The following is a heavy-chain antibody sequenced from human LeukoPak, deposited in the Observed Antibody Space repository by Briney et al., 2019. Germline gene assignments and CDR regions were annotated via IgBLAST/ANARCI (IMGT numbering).Heavy chain of an antibody. Sequence: ASVKVSCKASGYSFTDYYINWVRQVPGQGLEYMGWINPNTGGASYAQRFRDRVTMSVDTSITTVYMELSRLTGDDTAVYYCARGHPSAEPPDYWGQGDLVTVSS. J-gene: IGHJ4*02. CDR1: GYSFTDYY. CDR2: INPNTGGA. D-gene: IGHD1-14*01. CDR3: ARGHPSAEPPDY. V-gene: IGHV1-2*02.